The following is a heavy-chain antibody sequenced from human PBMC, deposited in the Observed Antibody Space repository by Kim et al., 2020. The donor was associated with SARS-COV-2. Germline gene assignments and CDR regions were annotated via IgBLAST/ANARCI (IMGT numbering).Heavy chain of an antibody. CDR1: GYTFTTYD. D-gene: IGHD6-19*01. J-gene: IGHJ4*02. V-gene: IGHV1-18*01. CDR2: ISVYNGNT. CDR3: ARLRSGWFVGYFDY. Sequence: ASVNVSCKASGYTFTTYDVSWVRQAPGQGLEWMGWISVYNGNTNYVQNLQGRVTMTADTSTSTAYMELRSLRSDDTAVYYCARLRSGWFVGYFDYWGQGTLVTVSS.